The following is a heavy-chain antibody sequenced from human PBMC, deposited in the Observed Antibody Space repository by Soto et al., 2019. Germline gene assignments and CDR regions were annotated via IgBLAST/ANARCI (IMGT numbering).Heavy chain of an antibody. CDR3: ARVFDYCSSTSCYGLDY. Sequence: ASVKVSCKASGYTFTSYDINWVRQATGQGLEWMGWMNPNSGNTGYAQKFQGRVTMTRNTSISTAYMELSSLRSEDTAVYYCARVFDYCSSTSCYGLDYWGQGTLVTVSS. J-gene: IGHJ4*02. CDR2: MNPNSGNT. D-gene: IGHD2-2*01. V-gene: IGHV1-8*01. CDR1: GYTFTSYD.